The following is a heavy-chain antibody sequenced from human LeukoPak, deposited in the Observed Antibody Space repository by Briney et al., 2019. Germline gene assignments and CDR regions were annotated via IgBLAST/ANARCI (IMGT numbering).Heavy chain of an antibody. CDR3: AKDRAVVGDYWYFDL. Sequence: PGGSLRLSCAASGFTFSGYAMSWVRQAPGKGLVWVSGISGSGGSTFYTDSVEGRFTISRDNSKNTLNLQMNSLRAEDTAVYYCAKDRAVVGDYWYFDLWGRGTLVTVSS. V-gene: IGHV3-23*01. D-gene: IGHD6-19*01. CDR1: GFTFSGYA. CDR2: ISGSGGST. J-gene: IGHJ2*01.